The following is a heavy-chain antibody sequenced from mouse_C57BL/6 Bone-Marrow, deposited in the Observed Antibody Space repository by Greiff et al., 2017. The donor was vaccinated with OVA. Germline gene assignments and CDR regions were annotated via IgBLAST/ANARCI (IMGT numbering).Heavy chain of an antibody. D-gene: IGHD1-1*01. CDR3: ARGYYGSSSL. CDR2: IDPSDSET. Sequence: VQLQQPGAELVRPGSSVKLSCKASGYTFTSYWMHWVKQRPIQGLEWIGNIDPSDSETHYNQKFKDKATLTVDKSSSTAYMQLSSLTSEDSAVYHCARGYYGSSSLWGTGTTVTVSS. CDR1: GYTFTSYW. V-gene: IGHV1-52*01. J-gene: IGHJ1*03.